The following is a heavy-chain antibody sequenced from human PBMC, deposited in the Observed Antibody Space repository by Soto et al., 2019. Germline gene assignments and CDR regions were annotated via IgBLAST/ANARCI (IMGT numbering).Heavy chain of an antibody. CDR1: GFTFSSYG. V-gene: IGHV3-33*01. CDR2: IWYDGSNK. Sequence: GGSLRLSCAASGFTFSSYGMHWVRQAPGKGLEWVAVIWYDGSNKYYADSVKGRFTISRDNSKNTLYLQMNSLRAEDAAVYYCARSTMIVVVLDYWGQGTLVTVSS. D-gene: IGHD3-22*01. J-gene: IGHJ4*02. CDR3: ARSTMIVVVLDY.